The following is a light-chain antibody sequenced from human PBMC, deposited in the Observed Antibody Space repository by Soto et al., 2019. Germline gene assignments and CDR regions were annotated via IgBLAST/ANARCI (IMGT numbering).Light chain of an antibody. V-gene: IGKV4-1*01. Sequence: DIVMTQSADSLAVSLGERATINCKSSQSVLYSSNNKNYLTWYQQKPGQPPKLLIYWASTRESGVPDRFSGSGSGTDFTLTIISLQAEDVAVYYCQQYYSTPYTFGQGTKLEIK. CDR1: QSVLYSSNNKNY. CDR2: WAS. J-gene: IGKJ2*01. CDR3: QQYYSTPYT.